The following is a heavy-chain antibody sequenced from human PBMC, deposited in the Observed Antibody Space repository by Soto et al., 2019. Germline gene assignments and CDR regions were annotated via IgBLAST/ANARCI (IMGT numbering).Heavy chain of an antibody. V-gene: IGHV4-4*02. CDR1: GGSISSSNR. CDR3: ARSERGSSGDAFDP. Sequence: AGTLSLNCAVSGGSISSSNRRSWVRQPPGKGLEWIGEIYHSGSTNYNPSPKSRVTISVDKSKNQFSLKLSSVTAADTAVYYCARSERGSSGDAFDPWGQGTLVTVSS. J-gene: IGHJ5*02. CDR2: IYHSGST. D-gene: IGHD2-15*01.